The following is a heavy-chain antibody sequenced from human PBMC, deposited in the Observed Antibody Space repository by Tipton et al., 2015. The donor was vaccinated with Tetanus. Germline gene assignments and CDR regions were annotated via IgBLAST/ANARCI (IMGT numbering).Heavy chain of an antibody. CDR2: ISTTGGDT. J-gene: IGHJ4*02. Sequence: SLRLSCAASGFIFRNYAMSWVRQAPGKGLQWVSGISTTGGDTYYAASVKGRFTISRDNSKNTLYLQMNFLGADDTAVYYCAKDSGNCSSTTCIFDSWGQGTLVTFSS. D-gene: IGHD2-2*01. V-gene: IGHV3-23*01. CDR3: AKDSGNCSSTTCIFDS. CDR1: GFIFRNYA.